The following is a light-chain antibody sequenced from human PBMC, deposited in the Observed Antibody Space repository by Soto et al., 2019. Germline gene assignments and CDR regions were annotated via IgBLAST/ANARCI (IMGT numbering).Light chain of an antibody. CDR2: DDS. V-gene: IGLV3-21*02. J-gene: IGLJ2*01. CDR3: AAWDDSLSGVV. Sequence: SYELTQPPSVSVAPGQTARITCGGNNIGSKSVHWYQQKPGQAPVLVVYDDSDRPSGVPDRFSGSKSGTSASLAISGLRSEDEADYYCAAWDDSLSGVVFGGGTQLTVL. CDR1: NIGSKS.